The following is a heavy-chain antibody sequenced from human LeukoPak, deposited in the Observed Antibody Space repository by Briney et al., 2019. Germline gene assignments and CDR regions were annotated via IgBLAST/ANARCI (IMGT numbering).Heavy chain of an antibody. Sequence: SETLSLTCTVSGGSISSGSYYWGWIRQPPGKGLEWIGTIYYSGSTYYNPSLKSRVTISVDSSKNQFSLKLSSVTAADTAVYFCASFYNGYDQPIDSWGQGALVTVSS. CDR3: ASFYNGYDQPIDS. D-gene: IGHD5-12*01. V-gene: IGHV4-39*01. CDR1: GGSISSGSYY. CDR2: IYYSGST. J-gene: IGHJ4*02.